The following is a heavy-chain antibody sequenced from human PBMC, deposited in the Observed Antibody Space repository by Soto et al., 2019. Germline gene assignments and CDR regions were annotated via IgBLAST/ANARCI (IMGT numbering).Heavy chain of an antibody. J-gene: IGHJ4*02. CDR2: IYYSGST. D-gene: IGHD2-8*01. CDR3: ARRGRGSRGRYCTHGVCYAFDY. CDR1: GGSISSSSYY. V-gene: IGHV4-39*01. Sequence: QLQLQESGPGLVKPSETLSLTCTVSGGSISSSSYYWGWIRQPPGKRLEWIGSIYYSGSTYYKPSLKSRVTISVDTSKNQLYLKLSSVTAADTAVYYCARRGRGSRGRYCTHGVCYAFDYWGQGTLVTVSS.